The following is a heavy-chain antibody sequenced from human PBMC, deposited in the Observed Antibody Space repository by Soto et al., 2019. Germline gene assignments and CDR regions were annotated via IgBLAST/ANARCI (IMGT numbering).Heavy chain of an antibody. CDR2: INHSGST. CDR3: ARARITMVRGVISGAYFQH. V-gene: IGHV4-34*01. D-gene: IGHD3-10*01. Sequence: QVQLQQWGAGLLKPSETLSLTCAVYGGSFSGYYWSWIRQPPGKGLEWIGEINHSGSTNYNPSLKRRVTISVDTSKNQFSLKLSSVTAADTAVYYCARARITMVRGVISGAYFQHWGQGTLVTVSS. J-gene: IGHJ1*01. CDR1: GGSFSGYY.